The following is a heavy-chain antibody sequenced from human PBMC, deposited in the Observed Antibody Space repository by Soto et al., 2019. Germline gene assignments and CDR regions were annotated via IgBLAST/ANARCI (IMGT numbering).Heavy chain of an antibody. CDR3: ARVRDIVVVPAAMWGAFDI. J-gene: IGHJ3*02. CDR2: IYTSGST. D-gene: IGHD2-2*01. CDR1: GGSISSGGYY. V-gene: IGHV4-61*02. Sequence: PSETLSLTCTVSGGSISSGGYYWSWIRQPAGKGLEWIGRIYTSGSTNYNPSLKSRVTMSVDTSKNQFSLKLSSVTAADTAVYYCARVRDIVVVPAAMWGAFDIWGQGTMVTVSS.